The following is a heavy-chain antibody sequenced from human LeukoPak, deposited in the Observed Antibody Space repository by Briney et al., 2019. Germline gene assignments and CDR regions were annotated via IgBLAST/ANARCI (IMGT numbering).Heavy chain of an antibody. V-gene: IGHV4-59*12. CDR2: IYYSGST. J-gene: IGHJ5*02. D-gene: IGHD3-10*01. CDR1: GGSISSYY. Sequence: PSETLSLTCTVSGGSISSYYWSWIRQPPGKGLEWIGCIYYSGSTNYNPSLKSRVTISVDTSKNQFSLKLSSVTAADTAVYYCARRYMVRGVKRSLNWFDPWGQGTLVTVSS. CDR3: ARRYMVRGVKRSLNWFDP.